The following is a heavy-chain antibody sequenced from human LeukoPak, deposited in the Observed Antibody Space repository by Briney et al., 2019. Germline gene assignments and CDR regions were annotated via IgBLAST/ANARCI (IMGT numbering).Heavy chain of an antibody. Sequence: GGSLRLSCAASGFIFSNYGMNWVRQAPGKGLEWVAAISASGSATSYADSVRGRFTISRDNSKSTTYLQMNSLRAEDTAVYFCAKQSAGSAAWYSLHYDFWGQGTLVTVSS. D-gene: IGHD6-13*01. V-gene: IGHV3-23*01. CDR2: ISASGSAT. J-gene: IGHJ4*02. CDR1: GFIFSNYG. CDR3: AKQSAGSAAWYSLHYDF.